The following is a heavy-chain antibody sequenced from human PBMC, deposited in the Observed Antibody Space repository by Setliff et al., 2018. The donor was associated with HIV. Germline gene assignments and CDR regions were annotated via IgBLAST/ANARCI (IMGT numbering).Heavy chain of an antibody. J-gene: IGHJ4*02. D-gene: IGHD6-13*01. Sequence: SETLSLTCTVSDGSISNYYWNWIRQSPGKGLELIGYVDDSGSTDYNPSLTSRVTISVDMSKNQFSLKLRSATATDTALYYCARVSSSYYFLGAFDSWGQGTLVTVSS. CDR2: VDDSGST. V-gene: IGHV4-59*08. CDR1: DGSISNYY. CDR3: ARVSSSYYFLGAFDS.